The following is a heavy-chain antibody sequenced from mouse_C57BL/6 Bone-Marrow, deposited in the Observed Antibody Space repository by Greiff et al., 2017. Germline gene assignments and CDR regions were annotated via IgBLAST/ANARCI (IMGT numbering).Heavy chain of an antibody. CDR1: GYTFTDYE. CDR2: IDPETGGT. CDR3: TIYDYDRGAY. D-gene: IGHD2-4*01. V-gene: IGHV1-15*01. Sequence: QVQLKESGAELVRPGASVTLSCKASGYTFTDYEMHWVKQTPVHGLEWIGAIDPETGGTAYNQKFKGKAILTADKSSSTAYMELRSLTSEDSAVYYCTIYDYDRGAYRGQGTLVTVSA. J-gene: IGHJ3*01.